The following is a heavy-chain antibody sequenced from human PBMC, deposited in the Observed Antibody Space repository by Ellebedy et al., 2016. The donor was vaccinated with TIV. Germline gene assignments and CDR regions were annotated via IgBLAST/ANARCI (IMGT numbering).Heavy chain of an antibody. Sequence: GGSLRLSXAASGFTFGSYWMSWVRQPPGKGLEWVANIDQDGSEENYVDSVKGRFIISRDNAKKSLYLQMSSLRPEDTAVYYCAGGAGWLIEHWGLGTLVTVSS. CDR1: GFTFGSYW. CDR3: AGGAGWLIEH. J-gene: IGHJ1*01. V-gene: IGHV3-7*03. D-gene: IGHD6-19*01. CDR2: IDQDGSEE.